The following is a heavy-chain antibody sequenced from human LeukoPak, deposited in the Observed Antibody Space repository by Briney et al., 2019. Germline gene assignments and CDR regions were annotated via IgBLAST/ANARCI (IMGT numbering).Heavy chain of an antibody. Sequence: ASVKVSCKASGYTFTSYGISWVRQAPGQGLEWMGWISAYNGNTNYAQKLQGRVTMTTDTSTSTAYMELRSLRSDDTAVYYCAREVSGWLPPAYYYYGMDVWGQGTTVTVSS. CDR2: ISAYNGNT. D-gene: IGHD3-22*01. CDR3: AREVSGWLPPAYYYYGMDV. CDR1: GYTFTSYG. V-gene: IGHV1-18*01. J-gene: IGHJ6*02.